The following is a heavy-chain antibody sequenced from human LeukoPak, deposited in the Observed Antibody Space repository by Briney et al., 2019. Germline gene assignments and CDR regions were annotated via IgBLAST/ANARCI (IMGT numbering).Heavy chain of an antibody. CDR2: IYYSGST. Sequence: PSETLSLTCTVSGGSISKSSSYWGWIRQPAGKGLEWIGTIYYSGSTYYNPSLKSRVTISLATSKNQFSLKLSSVTAADTAVYFCTKVPDTWLQADPWGQGTLVTVSP. V-gene: IGHV4-39*01. D-gene: IGHD2-2*01. J-gene: IGHJ5*02. CDR3: TKVPDTWLQADP. CDR1: GGSISKSSSY.